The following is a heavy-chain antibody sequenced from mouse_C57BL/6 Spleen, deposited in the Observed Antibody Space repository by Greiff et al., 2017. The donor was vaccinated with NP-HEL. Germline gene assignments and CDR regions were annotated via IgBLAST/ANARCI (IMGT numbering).Heavy chain of an antibody. CDR1: GYTFTDYY. D-gene: IGHD3-3*01. CDR3: ARGDGGFAY. CDR2: IYPGSGNS. J-gene: IGHJ3*01. V-gene: IGHV1-76*01. Sequence: QVQLQQSGAELVRPGASVKLSCKASGYTFTDYYMNWVRQRPGQGLEWIARIYPGSGNSFYSEKFKGKATLTAEKSSSTAYMQLNSLTSEDSAVYFCARGDGGFAYWGQGTLVTVSA.